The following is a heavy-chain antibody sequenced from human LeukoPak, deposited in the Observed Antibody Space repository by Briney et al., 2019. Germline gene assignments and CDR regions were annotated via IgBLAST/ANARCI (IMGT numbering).Heavy chain of an antibody. D-gene: IGHD3-22*01. V-gene: IGHV2-70*04. J-gene: IGHJ3*02. CDR1: GISLSTSGMR. Sequence: SGPTLVNPTQTLTLTCTFSGISLSTSGMRVSWIRQPPGKALEWLARIDWDDDKFYSTSLKTRLTTSKDTSKNQVVLTMTNTDPVDTATYYCTRIGFFYDSSGYSGAFDIWGQGTMVLVSS. CDR3: TRIGFFYDSSGYSGAFDI. CDR2: IDWDDDK.